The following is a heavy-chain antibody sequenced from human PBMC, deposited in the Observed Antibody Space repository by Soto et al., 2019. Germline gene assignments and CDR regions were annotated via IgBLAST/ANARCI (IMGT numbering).Heavy chain of an antibody. CDR2: IFYSGST. CDR1: GGSITSSSYY. Sequence: SETLSLTCTVSGGSITSSSYYWGWIRQPPGKGLEWIGSIFYSGSTYYNPSLKSRVTISVDTSKNQFSLKLTSVTAADTAVYYCARDKIPGLFDYWGQGTLVTVSS. V-gene: IGHV4-39*02. D-gene: IGHD2-21*01. CDR3: ARDKIPGLFDY. J-gene: IGHJ4*02.